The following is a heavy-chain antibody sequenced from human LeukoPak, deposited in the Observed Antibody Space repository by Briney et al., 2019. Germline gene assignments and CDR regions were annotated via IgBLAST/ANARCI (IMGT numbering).Heavy chain of an antibody. V-gene: IGHV4-34*08. J-gene: IGHJ5*02. D-gene: IGHD6-13*01. CDR1: GFTFSSYW. Sequence: PGGSLRLSCAASGFTFSSYWMHWVRQAPGKGLEWIGEINHSGSTNYNPSLKSRVTVSVDTSKNQFSLKLSSVTAADTAVYYCAIRAADIAAAGTDWFDPWGQGTLVTVSS. CDR3: AIRAADIAAAGTDWFDP. CDR2: INHSGST.